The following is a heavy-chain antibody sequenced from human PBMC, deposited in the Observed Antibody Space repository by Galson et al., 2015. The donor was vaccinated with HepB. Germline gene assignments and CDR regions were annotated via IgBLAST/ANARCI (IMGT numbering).Heavy chain of an antibody. D-gene: IGHD3-3*01. J-gene: IGHJ5*02. CDR1: GFTFSSYG. V-gene: IGHV3-30*18. CDR2: ISYDGSNK. Sequence: SLRLSCAASGFTFSSYGMHWVRQAPGKGLEWVAVISYDGSNKYYADSVKGRFTISRDNSKNTLYLQMNSLRAEDTAVYYCAKDHLQGAIFGVPWFDPWGQGTLVTVSS. CDR3: AKDHLQGAIFGVPWFDP.